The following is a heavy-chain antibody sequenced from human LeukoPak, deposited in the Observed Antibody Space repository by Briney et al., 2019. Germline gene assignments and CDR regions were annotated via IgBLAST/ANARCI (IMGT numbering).Heavy chain of an antibody. J-gene: IGHJ4*02. CDR1: GGSFSGYY. CDR2: INHSGST. D-gene: IGHD6-6*01. Sequence: SETLSLTFAVYGGSFSGYYWSWLRQPPGKGLEWIGEINHSGSTNYNPSLKSRVTISVDTSKNQFSLKLSSVTAADTAVYYCARLLPSSSAYYFHYWGQGTLATVSS. V-gene: IGHV4-34*01. CDR3: ARLLPSSSAYYFHY.